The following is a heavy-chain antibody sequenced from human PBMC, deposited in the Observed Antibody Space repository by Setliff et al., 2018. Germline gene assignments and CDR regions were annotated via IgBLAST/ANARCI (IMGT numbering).Heavy chain of an antibody. CDR2: ISSSSSYI. CDR1: GFTFSTHN. J-gene: IGHJ6*02. V-gene: IGHV3-21*01. CDR3: AREMATMLGSLYYYYYGMDV. Sequence: GGSLRLSCAASGFTFSTHNMNWVRQAPGKGLEWVSSISSSSSYIYYADSVKGRFTISRDNAKNSLYLQMNSLRAEDTAVYYCAREMATMLGSLYYYYYGMDVWGQGTTVTVSS. D-gene: IGHD3-10*02.